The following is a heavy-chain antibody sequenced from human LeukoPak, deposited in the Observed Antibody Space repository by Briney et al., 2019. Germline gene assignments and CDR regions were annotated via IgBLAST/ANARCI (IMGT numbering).Heavy chain of an antibody. V-gene: IGHV3-30*04. CDR2: ISYDGSNK. CDR1: GFTFSSYA. CDR3: AREKMRRSYHPGFGMDV. J-gene: IGHJ6*04. D-gene: IGHD1-14*01. Sequence: GGSLRLSCAASGFTFSSYAMHWVRQAPGKGLEWVAVISYDGSNKYYADSVKGRFTISRDNSKNTLYLQMNSLRAEDTAVYYRAREKMRRSYHPGFGMDVWGKGTTVTVSS.